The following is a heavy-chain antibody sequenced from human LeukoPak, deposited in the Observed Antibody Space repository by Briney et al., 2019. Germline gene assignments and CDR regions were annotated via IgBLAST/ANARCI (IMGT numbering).Heavy chain of an antibody. CDR3: ARMYYDILTGYLYYFDY. CDR2: INPNSGGT. D-gene: IGHD3-9*01. Sequence: GASVKVSCKASGYTFTGYYMHWVRQAPGQGLEWMGWINPNSGGTNYAQKFQGRVTMTRDTSISTAYTELSRLGSDDTAVYYCARMYYDILTGYLYYFDYWGQGTLVTVSS. J-gene: IGHJ4*02. V-gene: IGHV1-2*02. CDR1: GYTFTGYY.